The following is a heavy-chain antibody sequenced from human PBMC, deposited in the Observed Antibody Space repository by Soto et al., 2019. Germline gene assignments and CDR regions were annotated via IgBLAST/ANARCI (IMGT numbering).Heavy chain of an antibody. CDR3: SRDRRGGYKYFDY. CDR2: ISYDGSNK. CDR1: GFTFSSYA. J-gene: IGHJ4*02. Sequence: PGGSLRLSCAASGFTFSSYAMHWVRQAPGKGLEWVAVISYDGSNKYYADSVKGRFTISRDNSKNTLYLQMNSLRAEDTAVYYFSRDRRGGYKYFDYWGQGTLVNVSS. V-gene: IGHV3-30-3*01. D-gene: IGHD5-12*01.